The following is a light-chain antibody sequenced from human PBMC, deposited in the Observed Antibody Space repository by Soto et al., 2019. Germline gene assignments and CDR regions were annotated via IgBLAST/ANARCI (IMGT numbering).Light chain of an antibody. J-gene: IGKJ5*01. CDR1: QSVSNY. CDR2: DAS. CDR3: QQRGNWIT. V-gene: IGKV3-11*01. Sequence: EIVLTQSPATLSLSPGERATLSCRASQSVSNYLAWYQQKPGQAPRLLIYDASNRATGIPARFSASGSGTDFTLTISSLEPEDSAVYYCQQRGNWITFGPGTRLEIK.